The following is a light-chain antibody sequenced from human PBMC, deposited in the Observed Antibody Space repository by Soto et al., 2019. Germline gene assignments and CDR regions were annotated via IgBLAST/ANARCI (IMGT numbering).Light chain of an antibody. J-gene: IGKJ1*01. CDR2: GEF. Sequence: ETVMTQSPATLSASPGERATISCRASQSININLAWYQQKPGQAPRLLIYGEFVRATGIPARFSGTGSGTEFTLTISSLQSEDFAVYYCQQYNNWPWTFGQGTKVEIK. V-gene: IGKV3-15*01. CDR3: QQYNNWPWT. CDR1: QSININ.